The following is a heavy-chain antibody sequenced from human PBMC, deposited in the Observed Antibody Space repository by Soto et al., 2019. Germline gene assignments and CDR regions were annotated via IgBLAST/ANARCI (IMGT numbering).Heavy chain of an antibody. CDR1: GYTFTSYG. CDR3: ARSGGYYDYYYLDV. CDR2: ISAYNGNT. V-gene: IGHV1-18*01. Sequence: QVRLVQSGAEVKKPGASVKVSCKASGYTFTSYGISWVRQAPGQGLEWLGWISAYNGNTNYAQRLQGRVTMTTDTSTSTAYMEVRSLRSYDTAVDYCARSGGYYDYYYLDVWGKGTTDVVSS. D-gene: IGHD2-8*02. J-gene: IGHJ6*03.